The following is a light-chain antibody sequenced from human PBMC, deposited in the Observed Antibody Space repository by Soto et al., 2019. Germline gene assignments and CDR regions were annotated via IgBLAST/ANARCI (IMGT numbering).Light chain of an antibody. CDR3: QQRSSWPPRLT. J-gene: IGKJ4*01. CDR1: QSFDNK. Sequence: EVVLTQSPASLAVSPGERVSLSCRASQSFDNKLAWYQQRPGQAPRLLIYDASIRATGIPARFSGSGSGTDFTLTISNLQPEDSAVYYCQQRSSWPPRLTFGGGSKVEIK. CDR2: DAS. V-gene: IGKV3-11*01.